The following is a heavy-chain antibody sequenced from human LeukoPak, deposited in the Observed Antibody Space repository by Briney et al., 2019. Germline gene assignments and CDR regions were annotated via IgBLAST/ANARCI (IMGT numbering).Heavy chain of an antibody. CDR2: IYYSGST. V-gene: IGHV4-59*01. CDR1: GGSISSYY. CDR3: ARDKVSSFYFGMDV. D-gene: IGHD2-2*01. J-gene: IGHJ6*02. Sequence: PSETLSLTCTVSGGSISSYYWSWIRQPPGKELEWIGYIYYSGSTHYNPSVESRVTMSVDTSKNQFSLRLSSVTAADTAVYYCARDKVSSFYFGMDVWGQGTTATVSS.